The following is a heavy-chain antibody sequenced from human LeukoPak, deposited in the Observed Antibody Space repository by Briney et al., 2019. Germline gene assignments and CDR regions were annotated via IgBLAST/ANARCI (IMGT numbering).Heavy chain of an antibody. J-gene: IGHJ6*02. CDR3: ARFGVDYDMDV. V-gene: IGHV4-59*11. Sequence: SETLSLTCTVSGGSINGHYWTWIRQPPGTGLEWIGQIHYSGRADYNPSLRRRVTISVDTSKNQISLNLNSVTAADTAVYYCARFGVDYDMDVWGQGTTVAVSS. CDR1: GGSINGHY. CDR2: IHYSGRA. D-gene: IGHD3-16*01.